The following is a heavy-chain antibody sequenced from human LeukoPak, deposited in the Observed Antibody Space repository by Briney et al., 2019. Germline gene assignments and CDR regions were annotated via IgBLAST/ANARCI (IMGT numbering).Heavy chain of an antibody. CDR3: ARDRGQHAFDI. CDR2: INPNSGGT. V-gene: IGHV1-2*02. J-gene: IGHJ3*02. Sequence: ASVKVSCKASGYTFTGYYMHWVRQAPGQGLEWMGWINPNSGGTNYAQKFQGRVTMTRDMPTTTVYMELSSLRSEDTAVYYCARDRGQHAFDIWGQGTMVTVSS. D-gene: IGHD1-1*01. CDR1: GYTFTGYY.